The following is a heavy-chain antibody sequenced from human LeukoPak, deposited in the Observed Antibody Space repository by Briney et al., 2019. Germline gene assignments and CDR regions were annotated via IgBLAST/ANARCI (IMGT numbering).Heavy chain of an antibody. CDR1: GFTFSSYG. Sequence: PGRSLRLSCAASGFTFSSYGMHWVRQAPGKGLEWVAVISYDGSNKYYADSVEGRFTISRDNSKNTLYLQMNSLRAEDTAVYYCAKSGGSYFDYWGQGTLVTVSS. CDR2: ISYDGSNK. D-gene: IGHD1-26*01. V-gene: IGHV3-30*18. CDR3: AKSGGSYFDY. J-gene: IGHJ4*02.